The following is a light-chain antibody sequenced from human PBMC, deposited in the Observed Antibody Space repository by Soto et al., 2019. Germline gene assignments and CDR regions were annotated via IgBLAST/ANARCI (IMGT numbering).Light chain of an antibody. Sequence: QSVLTQPASVSGSPGQSITISCTGTSSDVGAYNYVSWFQQHPGKAPTLIISEVSNRPSGVSNRFSGSKSGKAASLTISGLQAEDEADYFCFSFTTDWTDVFGTGTKVTVL. J-gene: IGLJ1*01. V-gene: IGLV2-14*01. CDR1: SSDVGAYNY. CDR2: EVS. CDR3: FSFTTDWTDV.